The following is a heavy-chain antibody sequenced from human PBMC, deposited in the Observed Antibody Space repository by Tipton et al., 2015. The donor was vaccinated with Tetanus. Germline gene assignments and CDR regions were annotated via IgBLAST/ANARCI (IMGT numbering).Heavy chain of an antibody. CDR3: ARGEAYGDYPAMYFFDN. V-gene: IGHV4-34*01. Sequence: AGLVKPSETLSLTCAVSGGSLSGHFWSWVRQTPGKGLEWIGEITPRGSTSYNPSLKSRVSISGDTSKNFFFLNLTSVTAADTAVYYCARGEAYGDYPAMYFFDNWGQGTLLTVSS. J-gene: IGHJ4*02. CDR2: ITPRGST. CDR1: GGSLSGHF. D-gene: IGHD4-17*01.